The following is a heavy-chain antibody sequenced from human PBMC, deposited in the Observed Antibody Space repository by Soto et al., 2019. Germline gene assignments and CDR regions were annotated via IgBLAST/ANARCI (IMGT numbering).Heavy chain of an antibody. J-gene: IGHJ4*02. D-gene: IGHD4-4*01. CDR3: AREPRDDYMISGGFDY. CDR2: ISSGGSVI. CDR1: GFTFSDYY. Sequence: GGSLRLSCVASGFTFSDYYMSWFRQAPGKGLEWVSYISSGGSVIYSADSMKGRFTISRDNAKNSLYLQVNSLRAEDTAVYYCAREPRDDYMISGGFDYWGQGTLVTVSS. V-gene: IGHV3-11*01.